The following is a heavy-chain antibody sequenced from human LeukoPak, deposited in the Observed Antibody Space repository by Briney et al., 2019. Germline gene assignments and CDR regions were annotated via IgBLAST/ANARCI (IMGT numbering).Heavy chain of an antibody. J-gene: IGHJ5*01. CDR1: GFTFSDYW. CDR2: INTDGSIT. CDR3: ARGRDVDS. Sequence: GGSLRLSCAASGFTFSDYWIHWVRQAPGKGLVWVSRINTDGSITNYADSVKGRFSISRDNAKNTLYLQMSSLRVEDTAVYYCARGRDVDSWGQGTLVTVSS. V-gene: IGHV3-74*01.